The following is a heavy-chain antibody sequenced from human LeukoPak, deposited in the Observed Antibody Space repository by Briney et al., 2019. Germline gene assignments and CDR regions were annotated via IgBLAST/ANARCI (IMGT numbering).Heavy chain of an antibody. CDR2: MNPNSGNT. CDR1: GYTFTSYD. CDR3: ARSGYGGNSFDY. J-gene: IGHJ4*02. D-gene: IGHD4-23*01. Sequence: ASVKVSCKASGYTFTSYDINWVRQATGQGLEWMGWMNPNSGNTGYAQKFQGRATMTRNTSISTAYMELSSLRSEDTAVYYCARSGYGGNSFDYWGQGTLVTVCS. V-gene: IGHV1-8*01.